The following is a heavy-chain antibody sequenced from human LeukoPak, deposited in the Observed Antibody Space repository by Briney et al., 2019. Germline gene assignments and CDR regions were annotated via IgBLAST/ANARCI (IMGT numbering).Heavy chain of an antibody. CDR2: INPNSGGT. V-gene: IGHV1-2*02. J-gene: IGHJ6*03. D-gene: IGHD2-8*01. CDR3: ARDGAVVLTNRHYYYYYMDV. CDR1: GYTFTGYY. Sequence: ASVKVSCKASGYTFTGYYMHWVRQAPGQGLEWMGWINPNSGGTNYAQKFQGRVTMTRDTSISTAYMGLRRLRSDETAVYYCARDGAVVLTNRHYYYYYMDVWGKGATVTVSS.